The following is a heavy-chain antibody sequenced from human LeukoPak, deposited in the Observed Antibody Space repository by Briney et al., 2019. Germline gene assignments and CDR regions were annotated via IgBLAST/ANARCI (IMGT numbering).Heavy chain of an antibody. Sequence: GGSLRLSCAASGITFNNYAVHWVRQAPGKGLEWVAVLSYDGLNKYYADSVKGRFTISRDNSKNTLYLQMNSLRAEDTAVYYCATTNRYSSSSYAMDVWGQGTTVTVSS. V-gene: IGHV3-30*14. CDR2: LSYDGLNK. CDR1: GITFNNYA. J-gene: IGHJ6*02. D-gene: IGHD6-13*01. CDR3: ATTNRYSSSSYAMDV.